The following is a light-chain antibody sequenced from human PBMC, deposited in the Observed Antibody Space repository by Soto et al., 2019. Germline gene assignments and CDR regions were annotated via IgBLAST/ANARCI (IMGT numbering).Light chain of an antibody. V-gene: IGLV1-44*01. CDR3: AAWDESLNVV. CDR2: SNN. J-gene: IGLJ2*01. CDR1: SSNIGSNT. Sequence: QSVLTQPPSASGTPGQRVTISCSGSSSNIGSNTVNWYQQLPGTAPKLLIYSNNQRPSGVPDRFSGSNSGTSASLAISGLQSEDEADYYCAAWDESLNVVFGGGTKLTVL.